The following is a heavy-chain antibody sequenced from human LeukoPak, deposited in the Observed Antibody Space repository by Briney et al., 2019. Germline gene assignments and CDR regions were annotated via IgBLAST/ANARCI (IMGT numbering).Heavy chain of an antibody. CDR2: IHSSGST. V-gene: IGHV3-66*02. D-gene: IGHD1-7*01. CDR3: ASITGTPGGAFDI. J-gene: IGHJ3*02. Sequence: GGSLRLSCAASGFTVSIIYMSWVRHAPGNGLEWVEVIHSSGSTYSADSVTGRLTIPTDNSKYTLYLQMNSLRAEDTAVYYCASITGTPGGAFDIWGQGTLVTVSS. CDR1: GFTVSIIY.